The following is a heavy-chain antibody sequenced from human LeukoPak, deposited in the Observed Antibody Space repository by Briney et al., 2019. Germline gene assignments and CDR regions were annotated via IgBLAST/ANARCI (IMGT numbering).Heavy chain of an antibody. Sequence: GASVKVSCKASGYTFTSYDINWVRQATGQGLEWMGWMNPNSANTGHAQKFQGRVTITRNTSISTAYMELSSLRSEDTAVYYCATGNSSTSSDFDYWGQGTLVTVSS. CDR1: GYTFTSYD. CDR3: ATGNSSTSSDFDY. J-gene: IGHJ4*02. CDR2: MNPNSANT. V-gene: IGHV1-8*03. D-gene: IGHD2-2*01.